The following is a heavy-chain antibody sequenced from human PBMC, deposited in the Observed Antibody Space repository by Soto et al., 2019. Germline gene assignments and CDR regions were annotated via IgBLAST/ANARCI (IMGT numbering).Heavy chain of an antibody. CDR2: IYWDDYK. D-gene: IGHD3-22*01. V-gene: IGHV2-5*02. Sequence: SGPTLVNPTQTLTLTCTFSGFSLSTSGVAVGWIRQPPGKAREWLVLIYWDDYKRYSTSLTSRLTITNDTSKNQVVLTMTNVDTVDTATYYCAQQLYKQQLYDSRRGFYSTAPRYYFDYWGEGTLVTVSS. J-gene: IGHJ4*02. CDR3: AQQLYKQQLYDSRRGFYSTAPRYYFDY. CDR1: GFSLSTSGVA.